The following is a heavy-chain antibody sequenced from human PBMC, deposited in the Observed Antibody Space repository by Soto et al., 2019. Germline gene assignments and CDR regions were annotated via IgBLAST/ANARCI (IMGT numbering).Heavy chain of an antibody. CDR3: AREFRSYHDFWSGYLDYYYYMDV. CDR2: ISAYNGNT. V-gene: IGHV1-18*01. D-gene: IGHD3-3*01. Sequence: QVQLVQSGAEVKKPGASVKVSCKASGYTFTSYGISWVRQAPGQGLEWMGWISAYNGNTNYAQKLQGRVTMTTDTSTSTAYMERRSLRSDDTAVYYCAREFRSYHDFWSGYLDYYYYMDVWGKGTTVTVSS. J-gene: IGHJ6*03. CDR1: GYTFTSYG.